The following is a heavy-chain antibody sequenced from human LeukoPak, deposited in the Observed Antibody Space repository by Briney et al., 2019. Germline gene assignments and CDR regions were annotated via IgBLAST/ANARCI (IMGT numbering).Heavy chain of an antibody. CDR1: GGTFSSYA. CDR2: IIPIFGTA. V-gene: IGHV1-69*13. D-gene: IGHD3-10*01. Sequence: SVTVSCKASGGTFSSYAISWVRQAPGQGLEWMGGIIPIFGTANYAQKFQGRVTITADESTSTAYMELSSLRSEDTAVCYCARVITMVRGVIITHYYFDYWGQGTLVTVSS. CDR3: ARVITMVRGVIITHYYFDY. J-gene: IGHJ4*02.